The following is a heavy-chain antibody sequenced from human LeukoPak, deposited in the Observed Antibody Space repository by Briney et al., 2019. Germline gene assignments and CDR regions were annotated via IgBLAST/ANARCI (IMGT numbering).Heavy chain of an antibody. CDR2: VRNKARRYST. CDR3: GRSPQGIAPMDV. V-gene: IGHV3-72*01. CDR1: GFTFSDPS. Sequence: GGSLRLSCAASGFTFSDPSMDWGRQAPGKGREGVGRVRNKARRYSTEYAGSVKGRFISSREESKNSQYLEINSLRTEDSAVYYCGRSPQGIAPMDVWGQGTTVTVSS. D-gene: IGHD6-13*01. J-gene: IGHJ6*02.